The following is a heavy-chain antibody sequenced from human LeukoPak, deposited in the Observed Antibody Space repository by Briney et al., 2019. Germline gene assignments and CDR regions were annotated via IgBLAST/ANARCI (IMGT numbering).Heavy chain of an antibody. D-gene: IGHD2-21*02. J-gene: IGHJ4*02. CDR1: GGSFSGYY. Sequence: SETLSLTCAVYGGSFSGYYWSWIRQPPGEGLEWIGEINHSGSTNYNPSLKSRVTISVDTSKNQFSPKLSSVTAADTAVYYCARGPYCGGDCHFDYWGQGTLVTVSS. CDR2: INHSGST. V-gene: IGHV4-34*01. CDR3: ARGPYCGGDCHFDY.